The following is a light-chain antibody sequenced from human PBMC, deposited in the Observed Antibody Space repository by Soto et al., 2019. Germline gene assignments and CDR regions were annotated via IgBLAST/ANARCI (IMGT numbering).Light chain of an antibody. V-gene: IGKV1-39*01. CDR3: QHADSFPLIT. CDR2: AAS. Sequence: QMTQSPSSLSASVGDRVTITCRTSQSISSYLNWYQQKPGKAPKLLIYAASSLQSGVPSRFSGSGSGTDFTLTISSLQPEDFATYYCQHADSFPLITFGQGTRLEIK. J-gene: IGKJ5*01. CDR1: QSISSY.